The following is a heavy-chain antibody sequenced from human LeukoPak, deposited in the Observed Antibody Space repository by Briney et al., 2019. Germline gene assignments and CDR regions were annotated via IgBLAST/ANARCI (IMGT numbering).Heavy chain of an antibody. CDR1: GGSFSGYY. CDR3: ARAYSSSWYYNWFDP. Sequence: SESLSLTYAVYGGSFSGYYWSGIRQPPGKGLEWIGSIYYSGSTYYNPSLKSRVTISVDPPEDQFSQKLRSVTAAHTAMYYCARAYSSSWYYNWFDPWGQGTLVTVSS. V-gene: IGHV4-34*01. CDR2: IYYSGST. D-gene: IGHD6-13*01. J-gene: IGHJ5*02.